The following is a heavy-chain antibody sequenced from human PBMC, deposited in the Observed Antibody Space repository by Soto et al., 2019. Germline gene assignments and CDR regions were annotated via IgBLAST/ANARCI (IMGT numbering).Heavy chain of an antibody. CDR1: GGSISSYY. J-gene: IGHJ4*02. Sequence: SETLSLTCTVSGGSISSYYWSWIRQPPGKGLEWIGYIYYSGSTNYNPSLKGRVTISVDTSKNQFSLKLSSVTAADTAVYYCARRAFYPGLDYWGQGTLVTVSS. V-gene: IGHV4-59*01. CDR3: ARRAFYPGLDY. CDR2: IYYSGST.